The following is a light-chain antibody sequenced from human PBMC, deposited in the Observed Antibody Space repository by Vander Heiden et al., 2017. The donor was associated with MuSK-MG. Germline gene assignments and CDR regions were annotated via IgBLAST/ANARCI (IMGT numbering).Light chain of an antibody. Sequence: QSVLTQPPSVSAAPGQKVTISCSGSSSNIGKNYVCWYQQLPGTAPKLLIYDNNKRPSTTPDRFSGSKSGTSATLGITGLQTGDEADYYCGTWDDSLRAVVIGGGTKL. V-gene: IGLV1-51*01. CDR2: DNN. J-gene: IGLJ2*01. CDR1: SSNIGKNY. CDR3: GTWDDSLRAVV.